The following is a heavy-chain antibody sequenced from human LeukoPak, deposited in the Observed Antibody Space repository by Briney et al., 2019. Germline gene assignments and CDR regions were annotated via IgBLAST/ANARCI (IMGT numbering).Heavy chain of an antibody. CDR3: ARRHSGGYYYDY. D-gene: IGHD3-22*01. CDR1: GYEFTSYW. V-gene: IGHV5-51*01. Sequence: GESLKISCEGSGYEFTSYWIAWVRQMPGKGLEWMGITHPGDSDTRYSPSFQGQVTISADKSTNTAYLQWSSLKASDTAMYYCARRHSGGYYYDYWGQGTLVTVSS. J-gene: IGHJ4*02. CDR2: THPGDSDT.